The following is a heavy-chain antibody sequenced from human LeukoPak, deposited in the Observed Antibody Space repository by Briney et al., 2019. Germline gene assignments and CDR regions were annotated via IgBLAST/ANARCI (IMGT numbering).Heavy chain of an antibody. CDR1: GGSFSGYY. J-gene: IGHJ4*02. D-gene: IGHD2-15*01. Sequence: SETLSLTCAVYGGSFSGYYWSWIRQPPGKGLEWIGEINHSGSTIYNPSLKSRVTISVDTSKNQFSLKLSSVTAADTAVYYCARGLTRAATKVWVYWGQGTLVTVSS. V-gene: IGHV4-34*01. CDR2: INHSGST. CDR3: ARGLTRAATKVWVY.